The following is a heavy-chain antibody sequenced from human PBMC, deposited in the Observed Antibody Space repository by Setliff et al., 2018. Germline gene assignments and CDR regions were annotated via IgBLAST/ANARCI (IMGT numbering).Heavy chain of an antibody. D-gene: IGHD6-13*01. Sequence: ASVKVSCKASGYTFNNYGITWVRQAPGQGPEWMGIINIGGGSASYAQKFQDRVTMTRDTSTNTVYMEVSSLTSDDSAVYYCARGGLAAANKKGVFEYWGQGTLVTVSS. J-gene: IGHJ4*02. CDR2: INIGGGSA. V-gene: IGHV1-46*02. CDR1: GYTFNNYG. CDR3: ARGGLAAANKKGVFEY.